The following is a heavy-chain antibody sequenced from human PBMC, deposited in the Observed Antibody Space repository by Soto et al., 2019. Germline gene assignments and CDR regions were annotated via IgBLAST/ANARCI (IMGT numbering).Heavy chain of an antibody. D-gene: IGHD6-13*01. CDR3: ARDSTIAAAGTGYYGMDV. J-gene: IGHJ6*02. CDR1: GYTFTGYN. V-gene: IGHV1-2*04. Sequence: ASVKVSCKASGYTFTGYNMHWVRQAPGQGLEWMGWNNPNSGGTNYAQKFQGWVTMTRDTSISTAYMELSRLRSDDTAVYYCARDSTIAAAGTGYYGMDVWGQGTTVTVSS. CDR2: NNPNSGGT.